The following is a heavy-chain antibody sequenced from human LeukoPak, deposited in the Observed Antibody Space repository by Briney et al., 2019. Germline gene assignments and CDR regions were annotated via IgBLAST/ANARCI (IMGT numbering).Heavy chain of an antibody. CDR3: ARGKNYYYMDV. CDR2: INAGNGNT. V-gene: IGHV1-3*03. J-gene: IGHJ6*03. Sequence: GASVKASCKASGYTFTSYAVHWVRQAPGQRLEWMGWINAGNGNTKYSQEFQGTVTITRDTSASTAYMELSSLRSEDMAVYYCARGKNYYYMDVWGKGTTVTVSS. CDR1: GYTFTSYA.